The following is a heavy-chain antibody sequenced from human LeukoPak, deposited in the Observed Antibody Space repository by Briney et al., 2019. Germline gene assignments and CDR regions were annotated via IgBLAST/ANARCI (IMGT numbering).Heavy chain of an antibody. J-gene: IGHJ4*02. CDR2: ISLSGQT. Sequence: SETLSLTCGVSGCSIRSTNWWSWVRQPPGQGLEWIGEISLSGQTNFNPSLNGRVTMSLDESRNQLSLKLTSVTAADTAIYYFSSESGAFCPSGYWGQGTLVIVPP. CDR1: GCSIRSTNW. CDR3: SSESGAFCPSGY. D-gene: IGHD1-26*01. V-gene: IGHV4/OR15-8*02.